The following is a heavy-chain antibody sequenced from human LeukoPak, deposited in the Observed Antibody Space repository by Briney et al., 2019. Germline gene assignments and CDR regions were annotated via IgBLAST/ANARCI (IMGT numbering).Heavy chain of an antibody. J-gene: IGHJ3*02. D-gene: IGHD3-22*01. V-gene: IGHV3-33*01. CDR1: GFTFSSYG. CDR3: ARGWGSSVYASAFDI. Sequence: GTSLRLSCAASGFTFSSYGMHWVRQAPGKGLEWVALIWYEGNTKKYADSVKGRITISRDNSKNTLYLEMNSPRAEDTAVYYCARGWGSSVYASAFDIWGQGTMVTISS. CDR2: IWYEGNTK.